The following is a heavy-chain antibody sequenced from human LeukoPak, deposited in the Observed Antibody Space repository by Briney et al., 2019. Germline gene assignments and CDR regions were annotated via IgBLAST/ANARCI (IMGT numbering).Heavy chain of an antibody. J-gene: IGHJ4*02. CDR3: TRDQGSLTRSWYTGY. D-gene: IGHD6-13*01. CDR2: INPYSGDT. V-gene: IGHV1-2*06. CDR1: GYTFTGYH. Sequence: ASVKVSCKASGYTFTGYHIRWVRQAPGQGLEWMGRINPYSGDTNFARKFQGRVTMTRDTSITTAYMDLSSLTPDDTAVYFCTRDQGSLTRSWYTGYWGQGTQVTVSS.